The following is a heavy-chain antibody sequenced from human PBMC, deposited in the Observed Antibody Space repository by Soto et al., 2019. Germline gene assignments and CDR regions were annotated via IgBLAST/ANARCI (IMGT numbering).Heavy chain of an antibody. CDR2: IYYSGST. CDR3: ARGLAATSDY. V-gene: IGHV4-31*03. D-gene: IGHD6-6*01. J-gene: IGHJ4*02. CDR1: GGSISSGGYY. Sequence: SETLSLTCTVSGGSISSGGYYWSWIRQHPGKGLEWIGYIYYSGSTYYNPSLKSRVTISVDTSKNQFSLKLSSVTAADTAVYYCARGLAATSDYWGQGTLVTVSS.